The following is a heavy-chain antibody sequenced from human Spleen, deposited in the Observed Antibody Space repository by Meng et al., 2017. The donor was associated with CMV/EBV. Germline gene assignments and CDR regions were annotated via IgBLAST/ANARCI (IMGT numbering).Heavy chain of an antibody. CDR1: GFTFSPYN. J-gene: IGHJ6*02. CDR2: ISSSSSYI. Sequence: GGSLRLSCAASGFTFSPYNMNWVRQAPGKGLEWVSFISSSSSYIYYADSVKGRFTISRDNAKNSLYLQMNSLRAEDTAVYHCARVEGYYAMDVWGQGTTVTVSS. V-gene: IGHV3-21*01. CDR3: ARVEGYYAMDV.